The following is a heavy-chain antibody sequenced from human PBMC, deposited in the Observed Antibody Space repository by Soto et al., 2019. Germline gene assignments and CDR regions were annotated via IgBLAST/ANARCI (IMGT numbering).Heavy chain of an antibody. Sequence: VPLVESGGGLVQPGGSLRLSCAASGFPFSSHWLHWVRQAPGKGLVWVSRINSDGSSTNYADSVKGQFTISRDNAKNTVYLQVNSLRAEDTAVYYCARGGSGTYLLDYWGQGTLVTVSS. CDR2: INSDGSST. CDR1: GFPFSSHW. V-gene: IGHV3-74*01. D-gene: IGHD3-10*01. CDR3: ARGGSGTYLLDY. J-gene: IGHJ4*02.